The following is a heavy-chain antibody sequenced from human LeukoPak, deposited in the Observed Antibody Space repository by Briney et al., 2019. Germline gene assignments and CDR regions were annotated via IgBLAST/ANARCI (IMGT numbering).Heavy chain of an antibody. CDR2: ISGSGGST. Sequence: GGSLRLSCAASGFTFSSYDMSWVRQAPGQGLEWVSAISGSGGSTYYADSVKGRFTISRDNSKNTLYLQMNSLRAEDTAVYYCAKGPYYYDSSGYYCGDTFDIWGQGTMVSVSS. CDR1: GFTFSSYD. J-gene: IGHJ3*02. D-gene: IGHD3-22*01. CDR3: AKGPYYYDSSGYYCGDTFDI. V-gene: IGHV3-23*01.